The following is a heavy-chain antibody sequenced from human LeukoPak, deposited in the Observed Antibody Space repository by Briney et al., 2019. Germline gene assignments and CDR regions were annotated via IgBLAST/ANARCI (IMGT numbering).Heavy chain of an antibody. CDR2: ISSSSSYI. CDR3: ASRAPITMVRGVSRGDY. CDR1: GFPFSSYS. D-gene: IGHD3-10*01. V-gene: IGHV3-21*01. J-gene: IGHJ4*02. Sequence: RGSLRLSCAASGFPFSSYSMNLVRQAPGKGLEWVSSISSSSSYIYYADSVKGRFTISRDNAKNSLYLQMNSLRAEDTAVYYCASRAPITMVRGVSRGDYWGQGTLVTVSS.